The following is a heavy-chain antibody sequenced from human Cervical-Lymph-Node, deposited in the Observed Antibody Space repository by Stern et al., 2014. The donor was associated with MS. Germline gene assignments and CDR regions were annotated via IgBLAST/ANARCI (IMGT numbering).Heavy chain of an antibody. J-gene: IGHJ5*02. CDR3: TKRESDFWSGGFDP. CDR1: GFTFSVYG. Sequence: VQLVESGGGVVQPGRSLRLSCAASGFTFSVYGMHWVRQAPGKGLEWVALISYDGSNKSYADSVKVRFTISRDNSKDTLYLQMNSLRSEDTAVYYCTKRESDFWSGGFDPWGQGTLVTVSS. CDR2: ISYDGSNK. V-gene: IGHV3-30*18. D-gene: IGHD3-3*01.